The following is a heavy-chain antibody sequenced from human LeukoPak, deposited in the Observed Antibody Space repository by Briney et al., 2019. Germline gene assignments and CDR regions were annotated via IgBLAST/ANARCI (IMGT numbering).Heavy chain of an antibody. V-gene: IGHV4-39*01. CDR3: ARTPLAAAGTRLSVYYYYYYMDV. Sequence: SETLSPTCTVSGGSISSSSYYWGWIRQPPGKGLEWIGSIYYSGSTYYNPSLKSRVTISVDTSKSQFSLKLSSVTAADTAVYYCARTPLAAAGTRLSVYYYYYYMDVWGKGTTVTISS. J-gene: IGHJ6*03. CDR2: IYYSGST. CDR1: GGSISSSSYY. D-gene: IGHD6-13*01.